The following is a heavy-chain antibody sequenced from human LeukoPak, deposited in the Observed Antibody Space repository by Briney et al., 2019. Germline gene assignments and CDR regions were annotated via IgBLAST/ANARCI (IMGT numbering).Heavy chain of an antibody. Sequence: PGGSLRLSCAASGFTFSSYAMSWVRQAPGKGLEWVSAISGSGGSTYYADSVKGRFTISRDNSKNTLYLQMNSLRAEDTAVYYCAKDLSAAIRTNWFDPWGQGTLVTVSS. V-gene: IGHV3-23*01. D-gene: IGHD2-21*02. CDR3: AKDLSAAIRTNWFDP. CDR1: GFTFSSYA. CDR2: ISGSGGST. J-gene: IGHJ5*02.